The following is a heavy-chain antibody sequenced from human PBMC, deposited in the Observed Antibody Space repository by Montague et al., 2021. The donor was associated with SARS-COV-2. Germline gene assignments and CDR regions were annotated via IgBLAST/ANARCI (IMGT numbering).Heavy chain of an antibody. J-gene: IGHJ5*02. CDR1: DDSISSSSYY. CDR2: IYYSGSA. Sequence: SETLSLTCIVSDDSISSSSYYWGWIRQPPGKGLEYIGSIYYSGSAYYNPSLKSRVTISIDTSKNQFSLKLNSVTAADTAVYYCARQGGPAGKHWFDPWGQGTLVTVSS. D-gene: IGHD2-2*01. V-gene: IGHV4-39*01. CDR3: ARQGGPAGKHWFDP.